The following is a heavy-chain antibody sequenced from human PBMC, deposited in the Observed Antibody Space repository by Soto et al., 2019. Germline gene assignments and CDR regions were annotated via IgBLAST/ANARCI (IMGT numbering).Heavy chain of an antibody. D-gene: IGHD3-3*01. CDR2: ISAYNGNT. CDR3: ARDPLRGYDFWSGPQGWFDT. Sequence: GASVKVSCKASGYTFTSYGISWVRQAPGQGLEWMGWISAYNGNTNYAQKLQGRVTMNTDTSTSTAYMELRSLRSDDTAVYYCARDPLRGYDFWSGPQGWFDTWGQGTLVTVSS. J-gene: IGHJ5*02. V-gene: IGHV1-18*01. CDR1: GYTFTSYG.